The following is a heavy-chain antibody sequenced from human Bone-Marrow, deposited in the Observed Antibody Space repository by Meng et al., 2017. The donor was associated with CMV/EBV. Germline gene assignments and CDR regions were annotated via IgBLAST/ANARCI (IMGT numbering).Heavy chain of an antibody. CDR2: IKSKTDGGTT. CDR1: GFTFSNAW. V-gene: IGHV3-15*01. J-gene: IGHJ6*02. CDR3: TTVVRYYYYGMDV. Sequence: GGSLRLSCAASGFTFSNAWMSWVRQAPGKGLEWVGRIKSKTDGGTTDYAAPVKGRFTTSRDDSKNTLYLQMNSLKTEDTAVYYCTTVVRYYYYGMDVWGQGTTVTVSS. D-gene: IGHD6-6*01.